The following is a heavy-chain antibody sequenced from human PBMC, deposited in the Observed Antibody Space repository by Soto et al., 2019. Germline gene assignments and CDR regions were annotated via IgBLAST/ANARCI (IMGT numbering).Heavy chain of an antibody. CDR1: GGSISSGDYY. D-gene: IGHD1-26*01. V-gene: IGHV4-30-4*01. CDR2: IYYSGST. J-gene: IGHJ2*01. CDR3: ARDRIVGATRSSTYFDL. Sequence: QVQLQESGPGLVKPSQTLSLTCTVSGGSISSGDYYWSWIRQPPGKGLEWIGYIYYSGSTYYNPSLKSRVTISVDTSKNQFSLKLSSVTAADTAVYYCARDRIVGATRSSTYFDLWGRGTLVTVSS.